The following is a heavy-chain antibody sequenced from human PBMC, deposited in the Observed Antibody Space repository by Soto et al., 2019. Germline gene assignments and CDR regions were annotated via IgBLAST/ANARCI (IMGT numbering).Heavy chain of an antibody. V-gene: IGHV3-9*01. CDR1: GFTFEDYA. CDR2: ISRNSGSL. J-gene: IGHJ5*02. CDR3: AKATAPNAWFDP. Sequence: EVQLVESGGGCVQPGRSLRRSCAASGFTFEDYAMHWVRQAPGKGLEWVSGISRNSGSLVYADSVKGRFTISRDNAKNSLYLQMNSLRAEDTAFYYCAKATAPNAWFDPWGQGTLVTVSS.